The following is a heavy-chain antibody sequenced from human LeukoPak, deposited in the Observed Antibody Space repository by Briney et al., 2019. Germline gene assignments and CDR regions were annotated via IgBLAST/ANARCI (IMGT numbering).Heavy chain of an antibody. Sequence: PGGSLRLSCAASGFTFSSYSMNWVRQAPGKGLEWVSYISSSSSTIYYADSVKGRFTISRDNAKNSLYLQMNSLRAEDTAVYYCARSGTTRYTLGKYYFDYWGQGTLVTVSS. J-gene: IGHJ4*02. D-gene: IGHD1-7*01. CDR1: GFTFSSYS. V-gene: IGHV3-48*01. CDR3: ARSGTTRYTLGKYYFDY. CDR2: ISSSSSTI.